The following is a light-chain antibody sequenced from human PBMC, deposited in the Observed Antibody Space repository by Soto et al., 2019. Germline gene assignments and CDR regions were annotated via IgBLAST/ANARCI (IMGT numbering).Light chain of an antibody. V-gene: IGKV3-15*01. CDR2: GAS. CDR1: QSLNSD. Sequence: ETVMTQSPATLSMSPGERATLSCRASQSLNSDLAWYQQKPGQAPRLLIYGASTRATGIPGRFSGSGSGTEFTLTISSLLSEDFAVYYCQQYNSWPLTFGGGTKV. J-gene: IGKJ4*01. CDR3: QQYNSWPLT.